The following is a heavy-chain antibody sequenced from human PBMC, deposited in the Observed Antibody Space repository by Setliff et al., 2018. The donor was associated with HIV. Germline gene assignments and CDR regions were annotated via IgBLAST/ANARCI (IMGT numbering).Heavy chain of an antibody. Sequence: ASETLSLTCTVSGGSISSGSYYWSWIRQPAGKGLEWIGRIYTSGNTNYNPSLKSRVTISADTSKKQFSLKLNSVTAADTAVYYCARGRYSSGWYKDAFDIWGQGTMVTVSS. V-gene: IGHV4-61*02. J-gene: IGHJ3*02. CDR1: GGSISSGSYY. D-gene: IGHD6-19*01. CDR2: IYTSGNT. CDR3: ARGRYSSGWYKDAFDI.